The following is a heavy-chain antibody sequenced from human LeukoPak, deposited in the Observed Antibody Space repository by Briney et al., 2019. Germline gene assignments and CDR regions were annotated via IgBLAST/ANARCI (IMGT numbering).Heavy chain of an antibody. D-gene: IGHD2/OR15-2a*01. Sequence: PGGSLRLSCAASGFTFSSYAMTWVRQAPGKGLEWVSAISGSDTGTYYADFVKGRFTISRDNSKNTLYLQMNSLRAEDTAIYYCAKERSFGTWLGDYWGQGTLVTVSS. CDR1: GFTFSSYA. V-gene: IGHV3-23*01. CDR2: ISGSDTGT. J-gene: IGHJ4*02. CDR3: AKERSFGTWLGDY.